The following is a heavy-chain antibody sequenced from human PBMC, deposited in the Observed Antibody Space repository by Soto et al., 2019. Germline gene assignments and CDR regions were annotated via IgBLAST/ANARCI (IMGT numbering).Heavy chain of an antibody. Sequence: SETLSLTCGVYGGSFRNYYWIWVRQPPGKGLEWIGEVNHSGEATYNPSLQSRITISLDTSNSQFSLKLSSVTAADTAVYYCARRDSGYYDSSGFHDYWGQGTLVTVSS. J-gene: IGHJ4*02. CDR2: VNHSGEA. CDR3: ARRDSGYYDSSGFHDY. V-gene: IGHV4-34*01. CDR1: GGSFRNYY. D-gene: IGHD3-22*01.